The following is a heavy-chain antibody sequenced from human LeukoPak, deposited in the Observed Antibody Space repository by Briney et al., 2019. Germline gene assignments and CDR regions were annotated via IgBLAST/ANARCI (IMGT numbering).Heavy chain of an antibody. CDR1: GFTFSSYA. CDR2: ISGSGGST. V-gene: IGHV3-23*01. CDR3: ARDFYDGFALDY. D-gene: IGHD2/OR15-2a*01. J-gene: IGHJ4*02. Sequence: QPGGSLRLSCAASGFTFSSYAMSWVRQAPGKGLEWVSAISGSGGSTYYADSVKGRFTISRDNSKNTLYLQMNSLRAEDTAVYYCARDFYDGFALDYWGQGTLVTVSS.